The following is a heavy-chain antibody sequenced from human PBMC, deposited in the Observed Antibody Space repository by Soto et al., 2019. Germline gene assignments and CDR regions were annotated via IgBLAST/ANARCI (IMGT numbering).Heavy chain of an antibody. CDR3: ARGGILRGPAAQGSDWFDP. D-gene: IGHD2-2*01. CDR1: GGTFSSYA. V-gene: IGHV1-69*06. Sequence: GASVKVSCKASGGTFSSYAISWVRQAPGQGLEWMGGIIPIFGTANYAQKFQGRVTITADKSTSTAYMELSSLRSEDTAVYYCARGGILRGPAAQGSDWFDPWGQGTLVTVSS. J-gene: IGHJ5*02. CDR2: IIPIFGTA.